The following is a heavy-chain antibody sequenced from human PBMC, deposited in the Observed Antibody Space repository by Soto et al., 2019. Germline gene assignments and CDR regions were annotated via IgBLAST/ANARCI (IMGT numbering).Heavy chain of an antibody. D-gene: IGHD5-12*01. J-gene: IGHJ3*02. CDR1: GYTFTSYG. CDR3: ARGGGWGYDYDAFDI. V-gene: IGHV1-18*01. CDR2: ISAYNGNT. Sequence: QVQLVQSGAEVKKPGASVKVSCKASGYTFTSYGISWVRQAPGQGLEWMGWISAYNGNTNYAQKLQGRVTMTTDTCRGTAYMERGSLRSDDTAIYYCARGGGWGYDYDAFDIWGQGTMVTVSS.